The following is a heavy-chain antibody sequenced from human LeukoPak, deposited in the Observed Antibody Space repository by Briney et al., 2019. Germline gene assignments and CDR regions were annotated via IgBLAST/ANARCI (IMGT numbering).Heavy chain of an antibody. D-gene: IGHD3-3*01. CDR2: IYYSGST. CDR3: ARVDVLRFLEWLHATEYGMDV. Sequence: SETLSLTCTVSGGSISSYYWSWIRQPPGKGLEWIGYIYYSGSTNYNPSLKSRVTISVDTSKNQFSLKLSSVTAADTAVYYCARVDVLRFLEWLHATEYGMDVWGQGTTVTVSS. V-gene: IGHV4-59*01. CDR1: GGSISSYY. J-gene: IGHJ6*02.